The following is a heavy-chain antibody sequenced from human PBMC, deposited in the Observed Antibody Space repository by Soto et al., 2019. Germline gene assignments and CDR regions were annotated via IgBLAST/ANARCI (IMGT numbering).Heavy chain of an antibody. D-gene: IGHD5-18*01. CDR3: ARDVYSYGYGVDAFDI. CDR1: GGSISSGGYY. Sequence: SETLSLTXTVSGGSISSGGYYWSWIRQHPGKGLEWIGYIYYSGSTYYNPSLKSRVTISVDTSKNQFSLKLSSVTAADTAVYYCARDVYSYGYGVDAFDIWGQGTMVTVSS. CDR2: IYYSGST. J-gene: IGHJ3*02. V-gene: IGHV4-31*02.